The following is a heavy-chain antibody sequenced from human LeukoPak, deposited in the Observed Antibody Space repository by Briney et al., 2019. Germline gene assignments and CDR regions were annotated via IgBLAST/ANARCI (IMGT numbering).Heavy chain of an antibody. CDR1: GYTFSSYA. D-gene: IGHD3-10*01. V-gene: IGHV3-23*01. CDR3: AKDSVPNLYYYGSGSQEPIDY. J-gene: IGHJ4*02. CDR2: ISGSDGST. Sequence: PGGSLTLACAASGYTFSSYAMSWVRQAPGRGLEWVSAISGSDGSTYYADSVKGRFTISRDNSKNTLYLQMNSLRAEDTAVYYCAKDSVPNLYYYGSGSQEPIDYWGQGTLVTVSS.